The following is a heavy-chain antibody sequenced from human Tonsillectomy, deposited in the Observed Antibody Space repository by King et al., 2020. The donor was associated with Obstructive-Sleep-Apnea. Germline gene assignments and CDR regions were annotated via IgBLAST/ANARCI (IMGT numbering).Heavy chain of an antibody. V-gene: IGHV4-30-4*01. D-gene: IGHD4-17*01. J-gene: IGHJ4*02. Sequence: QLQESGPGLVKPSQTLSLTCTVSGGSISSGDYYWSWIRQPPGKGLEWIGYIYYSGSTYYNPSLKSRVTISVDTSKNQFSLKLSSVTAADTAVYYCARGDFDGDCYFDYWGQGTLVTVSS. CDR1: GGSISSGDYY. CDR2: IYYSGST. CDR3: ARGDFDGDCYFDY.